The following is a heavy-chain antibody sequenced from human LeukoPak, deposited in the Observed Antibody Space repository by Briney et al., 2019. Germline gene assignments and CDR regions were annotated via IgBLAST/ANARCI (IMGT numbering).Heavy chain of an antibody. J-gene: IGHJ4*02. Sequence: QTGGSLRLSCAASGFTFSSYWMHWVRQAPGKGLAWVSRINTDGSSTSYADSVKGRFTISRDNAKNTLYLQMNSLRAEDTAVYYCARGGYSSGWAYFDHWGQGTLVTVSS. D-gene: IGHD6-19*01. CDR2: INTDGSST. V-gene: IGHV3-74*01. CDR1: GFTFSSYW. CDR3: ARGGYSSGWAYFDH.